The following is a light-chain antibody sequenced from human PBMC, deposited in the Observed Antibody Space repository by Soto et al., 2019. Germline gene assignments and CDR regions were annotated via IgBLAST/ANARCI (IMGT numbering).Light chain of an antibody. V-gene: IGKV1-5*03. CDR1: ESISRW. Sequence: DIQMTQSPSPLSASVGDRVTITCRASESISRWLACYQQKPGKAPKLLIYKASSLESGVPSRFSGSGSGTEFTLTINSLQADDFATYYCQQHNSFSITFGQGTRLEIK. J-gene: IGKJ5*01. CDR2: KAS. CDR3: QQHNSFSIT.